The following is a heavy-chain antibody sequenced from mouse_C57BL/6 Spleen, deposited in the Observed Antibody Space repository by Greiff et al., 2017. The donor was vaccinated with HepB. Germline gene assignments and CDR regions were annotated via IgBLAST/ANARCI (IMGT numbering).Heavy chain of an antibody. Sequence: VKLVESGPELVKPGASVKISCKASGYAFSSSWMNWVKQRPGKGLEWIGRIYPGDGDTNYNGKFKGKATLTADKSSSTAYMQLSSLTSEDSAVYLCARDYYGSSYERFAYWGQGTLVTVSA. J-gene: IGHJ3*01. CDR2: IYPGDGDT. CDR3: ARDYYGSSYERFAY. D-gene: IGHD1-1*01. V-gene: IGHV1-82*01. CDR1: GYAFSSSW.